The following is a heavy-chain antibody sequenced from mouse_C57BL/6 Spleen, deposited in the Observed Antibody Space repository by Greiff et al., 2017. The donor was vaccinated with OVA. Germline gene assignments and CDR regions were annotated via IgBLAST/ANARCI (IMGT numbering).Heavy chain of an antibody. CDR1: GYTFTEYT. V-gene: IGHV1-62-2*01. D-gene: IGHD1-1*01. CDR2: FYPGSGSI. J-gene: IGHJ4*01. Sequence: VKPMESGAELVKPGASVKLSCKASGYTFTEYTIHWVKQRSGQGLEWIGWFYPGSGSIKYNEKFKDKATLTADKSSSTVYMELSRLTSEDSAVYVCARHEGPYYYGSSDDAMDYWGQGTSVTVSS. CDR3: ARHEGPYYYGSSDDAMDY.